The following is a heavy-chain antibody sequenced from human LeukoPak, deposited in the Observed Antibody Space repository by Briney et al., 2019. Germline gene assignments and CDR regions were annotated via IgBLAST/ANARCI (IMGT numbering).Heavy chain of an antibody. V-gene: IGHV3-43*01. CDR1: GFCLDEYT. CDR2: ISRDGSSR. CDR3: AKDLDSSGYRFYFRH. D-gene: IGHD3-22*01. Sequence: PGFSLRLSCPDSGFCLDEYTLHWVHQAPAKGLEWVSLISRDGSSRDYSVSMKGRFTISRYKSQNSLYLQMISLRTEDTYLYSCAKDLDSSGYRFYFRHWGQGTLVTVSS. J-gene: IGHJ1*01.